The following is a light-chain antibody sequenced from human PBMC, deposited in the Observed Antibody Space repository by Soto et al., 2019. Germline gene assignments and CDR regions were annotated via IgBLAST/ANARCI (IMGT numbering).Light chain of an antibody. V-gene: IGKV3-11*01. CDR1: ESLYTY. Sequence: EIVLTQSPATLSLSPGERATLSCRASESLYTYLAWFQQKPGQAPGLLIFDTSRRATGVPARFSGSGAGTDYTLTISSLEPEDFAVYYCQEHGNWPRRTFGPGTKVEI. J-gene: IGKJ3*01. CDR3: QEHGNWPRRT. CDR2: DTS.